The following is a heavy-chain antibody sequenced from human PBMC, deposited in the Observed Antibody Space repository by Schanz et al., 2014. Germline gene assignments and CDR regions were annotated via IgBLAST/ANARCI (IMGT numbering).Heavy chain of an antibody. J-gene: IGHJ4*02. CDR2: ISLDGSNQ. D-gene: IGHD3-3*01. V-gene: IGHV3-30*03. CDR1: GFTFSSYG. Sequence: QVHLVESGGGVVQPGRSLRLSCAASGFTFSSYGMHWVRQAPGKGLEWVAIISLDGSNQYYADSVKGRFTISRDNSKSSLYLQMNSLRDEDTAVYYCAATTILADWGQGTLVAVSS. CDR3: AATTILAD.